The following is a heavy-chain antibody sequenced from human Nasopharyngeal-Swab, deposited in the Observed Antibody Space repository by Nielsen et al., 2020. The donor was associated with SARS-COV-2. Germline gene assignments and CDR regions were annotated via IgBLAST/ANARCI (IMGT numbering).Heavy chain of an antibody. V-gene: IGHV3-23*01. CDR3: AKDRSSGWAYFDY. J-gene: IGHJ4*02. Sequence: GESLKISCAASGFTFSSYAMSWVRQAPGKGLEWVSAISGSGGSTYYADSVKGRFTISRDNSKNTPYLQMNSLRAEDTAVYYCAKDRSSGWAYFDYWGQGTLVTVSS. CDR1: GFTFSSYA. D-gene: IGHD6-19*01. CDR2: ISGSGGST.